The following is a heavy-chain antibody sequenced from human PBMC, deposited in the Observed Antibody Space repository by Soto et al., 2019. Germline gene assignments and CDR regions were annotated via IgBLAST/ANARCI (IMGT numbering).Heavy chain of an antibody. V-gene: IGHV4-39*01. CDR1: GGSISSSSYY. CDR2: IYYSGST. D-gene: IGHD3-16*02. Sequence: SETLSLTCTVSGGSISSSSYYWGWIRQSPGKGLEWIGSIYYSGSTYYIPSLKSRVTISVDTSKNQFSLKLSSVTAADTAVYYCARTMITFGGVIVSGDAFDIWGQGTMVTVSS. CDR3: ARTMITFGGVIVSGDAFDI. J-gene: IGHJ3*02.